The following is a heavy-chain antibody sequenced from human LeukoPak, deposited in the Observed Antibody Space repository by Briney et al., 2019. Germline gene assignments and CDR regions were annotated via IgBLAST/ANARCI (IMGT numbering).Heavy chain of an antibody. D-gene: IGHD3-3*01. Sequence: GESLKISCKGSGYSFSNYWIGWVRQTPGKGLEWMGIIYPDDSDTRYSPSFQGQVTISADKSTSTAFLQWSSLKASDTAMYYCARLEPTIFGEVITDFGFDYWGQGTLVTVSS. V-gene: IGHV5-51*01. CDR1: GYSFSNYW. CDR2: IYPDDSDT. CDR3: ARLEPTIFGEVITDFGFDY. J-gene: IGHJ4*02.